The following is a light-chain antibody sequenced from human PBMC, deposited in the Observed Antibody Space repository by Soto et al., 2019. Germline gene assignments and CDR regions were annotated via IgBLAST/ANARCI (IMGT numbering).Light chain of an antibody. Sequence: QSVLTQPPSASGTPGQRVTISCSGSSSNIGSNTVHWYQQLPGTAPKLLIYNNNQRPSGVPDRFSGSKSGTSASLAISGLQSEDEADYYCAAWDDGLNGPEFGGGTKVTVL. J-gene: IGLJ2*01. CDR2: NNN. CDR1: SSNIGSNT. CDR3: AAWDDGLNGPE. V-gene: IGLV1-44*01.